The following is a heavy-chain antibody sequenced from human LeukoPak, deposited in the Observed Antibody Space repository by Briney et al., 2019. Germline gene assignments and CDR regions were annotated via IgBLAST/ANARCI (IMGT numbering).Heavy chain of an antibody. J-gene: IGHJ4*02. Sequence: GSLRLSCAASGFTFSSYAMSWIRQPPGKGLEWIGEINHSGSTNYNPSLKSRVTISVDTSKNQFSLKLSSVTAADTAVYYCARGGGRPYWGQGTLVTVSS. CDR3: ARGGGRPY. V-gene: IGHV4-34*01. CDR2: INHSGST. D-gene: IGHD2-15*01. CDR1: GFTFSSYA.